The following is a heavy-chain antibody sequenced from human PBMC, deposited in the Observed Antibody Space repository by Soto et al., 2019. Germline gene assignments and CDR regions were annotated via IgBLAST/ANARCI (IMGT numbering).Heavy chain of an antibody. V-gene: IGHV4-34*01. J-gene: IGHJ6*02. CDR3: ARASTLGYCSGRSCYSVGYYYYGMDV. D-gene: IGHD2-15*01. Sequence: SETLSLTCAVYGGSFSGYYWSWIRQPPGKGLEWIGEINHSGSTNYNPSLKSRVTISVDTSKNQFSLKLSSVTAADTAVYYCARASTLGYCSGRSCYSVGYYYYGMDVWGQGTTVTVSS. CDR2: INHSGST. CDR1: GGSFSGYY.